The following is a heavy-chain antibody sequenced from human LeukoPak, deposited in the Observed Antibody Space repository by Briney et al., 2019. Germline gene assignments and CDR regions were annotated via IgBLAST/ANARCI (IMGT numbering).Heavy chain of an antibody. Sequence: PGGSLRLSCAASGFTFSSYGMSWVRQVPGKGLEWVSAISGSGGSTYYADSVKGRFTISRDNSKNTLYLQMNSLRAEDTAVYYCAKDAGPHFYYYYMDVWGKGTTVTISS. J-gene: IGHJ6*03. CDR3: AKDAGPHFYYYYMDV. V-gene: IGHV3-23*01. CDR2: ISGSGGST. CDR1: GFTFSSYG.